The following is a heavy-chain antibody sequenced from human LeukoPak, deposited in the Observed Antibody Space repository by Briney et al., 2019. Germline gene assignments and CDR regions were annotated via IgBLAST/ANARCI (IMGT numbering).Heavy chain of an antibody. J-gene: IGHJ4*02. Sequence: PGGSLRLSCAASGFTFSSYGMHWVRQAPGKGLEWVAFIRYDGSNKYYADSVKGRFTISRDNSKNTLYLQMNSLRAEDTAAYYCAKDPGDDSSGYYPDYWGQGTLVTVSS. CDR3: AKDPGDDSSGYYPDY. D-gene: IGHD3-22*01. CDR2: IRYDGSNK. CDR1: GFTFSSYG. V-gene: IGHV3-30*02.